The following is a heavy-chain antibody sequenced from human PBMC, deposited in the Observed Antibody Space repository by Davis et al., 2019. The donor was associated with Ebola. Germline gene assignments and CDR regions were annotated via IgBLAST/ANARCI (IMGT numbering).Heavy chain of an antibody. CDR3: EVAVAGTGYMDV. Sequence: GESLKISCAASGFTFSSYWMNWVRQAPGKGLEWVSSISSSGSTINYADSVKGRFTISRDNSKNTLYLQMNSLRAEDTAVYYCEVAVAGTGYMDVWGQGTTVTVSS. D-gene: IGHD6-19*01. J-gene: IGHJ6*02. CDR2: ISSSGSTI. V-gene: IGHV3-48*01. CDR1: GFTFSSYW.